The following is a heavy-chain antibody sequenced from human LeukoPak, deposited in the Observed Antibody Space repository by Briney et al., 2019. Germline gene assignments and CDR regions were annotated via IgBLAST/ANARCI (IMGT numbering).Heavy chain of an antibody. J-gene: IGHJ4*02. CDR3: AKGVSGGSGSSLDY. CDR1: GFTFSSYA. Sequence: GGSLRPSCAASGFTFSSYAMSWVRQAPGKGLEWVSAISGSGGSTYYADSVKGRFAISRDNSKNTLYLQMNSLRAEDTAVYYCAKGVSGGSGSSLDYWGQGTLVTVSS. CDR2: ISGSGGST. V-gene: IGHV3-23*01. D-gene: IGHD3-10*01.